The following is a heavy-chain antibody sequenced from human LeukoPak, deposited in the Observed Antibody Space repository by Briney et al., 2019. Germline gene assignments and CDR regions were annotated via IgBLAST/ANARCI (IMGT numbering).Heavy chain of an antibody. CDR3: ARESSSFDY. D-gene: IGHD6-6*01. CDR2: IYTSGST. J-gene: IGHJ4*02. CDR1: DDSISDYY. V-gene: IGHV4-4*08. Sequence: PSETLSLTCTVSDDSISDYYRGWIRQPPGKGLEWIGRIYTSGSTNYNPSLKSRVTISVDTSKNQFSLKLSSVTAADTAVYYCARESSSFDYWGQGTLVTVSS.